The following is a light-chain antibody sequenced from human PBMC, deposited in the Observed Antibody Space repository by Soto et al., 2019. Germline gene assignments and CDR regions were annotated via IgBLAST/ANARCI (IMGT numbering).Light chain of an antibody. J-gene: IGLJ2*01. V-gene: IGLV3-1*01. CDR1: KLGDKY. Sequence: YELTQPPSVSVSPGQTASITCSGDKLGDKYACWYQQKPGQSPVLVIYQDSKRPSGIPERFSGSNSGNTATLTISGTQAMDEADYYCQAWDSSLVVFGGGTKVTVL. CDR3: QAWDSSLVV. CDR2: QDS.